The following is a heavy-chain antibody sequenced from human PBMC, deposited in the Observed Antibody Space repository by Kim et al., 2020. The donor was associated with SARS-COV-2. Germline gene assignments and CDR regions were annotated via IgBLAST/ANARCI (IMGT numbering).Heavy chain of an antibody. CDR2: YI. J-gene: IGHJ4*02. Sequence: YIHYAASVKGRFTISRDNGENSLYLQMNSLIDEDTAVYYCVRDSNWSFDYWGQGTLVTVSS. V-gene: IGHV3-11*06. CDR3: VRDSNWSFDY. D-gene: IGHD6-13*01.